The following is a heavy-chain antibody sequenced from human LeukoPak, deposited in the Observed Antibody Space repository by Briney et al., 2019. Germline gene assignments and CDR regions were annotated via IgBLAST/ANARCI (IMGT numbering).Heavy chain of an antibody. CDR3: ARGGSDYYDSSGYYKT. D-gene: IGHD3-22*01. V-gene: IGHV4-34*01. CDR2: INHSGST. Sequence: PSGTLSLTCAVYGGSFSGYYWSWIRQPPGKGLEWIGEINHSGSTNYNPSLKSRVTISVDTSKNQFSLKLSSVTAADTAVYYCARGGSDYYDSSGYYKTWGQGALVTVSS. J-gene: IGHJ4*02. CDR1: GGSFSGYY.